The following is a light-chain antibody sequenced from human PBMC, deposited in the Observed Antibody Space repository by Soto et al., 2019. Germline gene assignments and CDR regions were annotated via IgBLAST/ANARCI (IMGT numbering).Light chain of an antibody. CDR1: KLGDKY. CDR3: QAWDSRGV. J-gene: IGLJ2*01. V-gene: IGLV3-1*01. Sequence: SYELTQPPSVSVSPGQTASITCSGDKLGDKYACWYQQKPCQSPVLVIYQDSKRPSGIPERFSGSNSGNTATLTISGTQAMDEADYYCQAWDSRGVFGGGTKLTVL. CDR2: QDS.